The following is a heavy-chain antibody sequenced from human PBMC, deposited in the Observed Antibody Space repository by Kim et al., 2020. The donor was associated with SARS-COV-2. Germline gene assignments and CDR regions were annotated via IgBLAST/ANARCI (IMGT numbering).Heavy chain of an antibody. CDR2: INPKSGVT. CDR3: ATMTGDRSYWYFDF. CDR1: VYTFTGYF. J-gene: IGHJ2*01. V-gene: IGHV1-2*06. Sequence: ASVKVSCSASVYTFTGYFMHWVRQAPGQGLEWMGRINPKSGVTNYAQKFRGRVTMTRDTSISTAYMELSSLRSDDTAVYYCATMTGDRSYWYFDFWGRGTLVTVSS. D-gene: IGHD3-9*01.